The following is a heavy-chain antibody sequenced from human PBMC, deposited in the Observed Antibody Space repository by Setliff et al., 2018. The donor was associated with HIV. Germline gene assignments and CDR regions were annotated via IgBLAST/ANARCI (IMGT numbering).Heavy chain of an antibody. Sequence: GGSLRLSCAVSGFTLSDYYMDWVRQAPGKGLEWVGRTRNKANGYITEYGASVQGRFAISRDNSKDSLSLQMNNLKAEDTAVYYCVRAAAGLDIWSQGIRVTVSS. CDR1: GFTLSDYY. J-gene: IGHJ4*02. CDR3: VRAAAGLDI. V-gene: IGHV3-72*01. CDR2: TRNKANGYIT.